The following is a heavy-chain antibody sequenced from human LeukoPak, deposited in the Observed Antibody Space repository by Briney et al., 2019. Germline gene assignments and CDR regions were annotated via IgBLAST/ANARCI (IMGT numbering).Heavy chain of an antibody. CDR2: IIPILGIA. V-gene: IGHV1-69*04. D-gene: IGHD3-10*01. CDR1: GGTFISYA. Sequence: GASVKVSCKASGGTFISYAISWVRQAPGQGLEWMGRIIPILGIANYAQKFQGRVTITADKSTSTAYMELSSLRSEDTAVYYCAADYYGSGRRKALDYWGQGTLVTVSS. J-gene: IGHJ4*02. CDR3: AADYYGSGRRKALDY.